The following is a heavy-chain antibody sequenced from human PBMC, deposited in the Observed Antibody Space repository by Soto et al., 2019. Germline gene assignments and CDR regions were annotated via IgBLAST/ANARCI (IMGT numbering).Heavy chain of an antibody. CDR3: ARSRIAARGTNWFDP. V-gene: IGHV4-39*01. CDR2: IYYSGST. Sequence: QLQLQESGPGLVKPSETLSLTCTVSGGSISSSSYYWGWIRQPPGKGLEWIGSIYYSGSTYYNPSLKSRGTISVDTSKTQFSLKLSSVTAADTAVDYCARSRIAARGTNWFDPWGQGTLVTVSS. CDR1: GGSISSSSYY. J-gene: IGHJ5*02. D-gene: IGHD6-6*01.